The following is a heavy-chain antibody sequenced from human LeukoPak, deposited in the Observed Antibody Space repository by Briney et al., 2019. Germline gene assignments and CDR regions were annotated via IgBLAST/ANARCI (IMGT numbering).Heavy chain of an antibody. V-gene: IGHV3-48*01. CDR3: ARDLYYDFWSGYYPFDY. Sequence: GGSLRLSCAASGFTFSSYSMNWVRQAPGKGLEWVSYISSSSSTIYYADSVKGRFTISRDNAKNSLYLQMNSLRAEDTAAYYCARDLYYDFWSGYYPFDYWGQGTLVTVSS. CDR1: GFTFSSYS. CDR2: ISSSSSTI. D-gene: IGHD3-3*01. J-gene: IGHJ4*02.